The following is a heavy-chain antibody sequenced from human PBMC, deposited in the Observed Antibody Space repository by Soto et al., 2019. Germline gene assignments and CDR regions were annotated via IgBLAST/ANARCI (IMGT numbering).Heavy chain of an antibody. V-gene: IGHV3-23*01. CDR1: GFTFTTYA. Sequence: EVQLLESGGGLVQPGGSLRLSCAASGFTFTTYAMSWVRQAPGKGLEWVSTVSGSGGSTYHADSVKGRFTVSRDNSKNTLYLQMNSLRTEDTAVYYCAKQTPNAGSTVWGQGTTVTVSS. J-gene: IGHJ6*02. CDR3: AKQTPNAGSTV. D-gene: IGHD2-2*01. CDR2: VSGSGGST.